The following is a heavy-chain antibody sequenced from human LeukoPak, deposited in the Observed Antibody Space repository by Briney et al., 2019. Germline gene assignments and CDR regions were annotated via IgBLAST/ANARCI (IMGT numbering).Heavy chain of an antibody. CDR3: ASSHDSSGND. CDR2: IKYDGTHK. Sequence: GGSLRLSCVASGISFSSYWMAWVRQAPGKGLEWVANIKYDGTHKFYADSVKGRFTISRANAKNSLFLEMNSMTADDTAVYFCASSHDSSGNDWGQGTLVTVSS. D-gene: IGHD3-22*01. CDR1: GISFSSYW. J-gene: IGHJ4*02. V-gene: IGHV3-7*01.